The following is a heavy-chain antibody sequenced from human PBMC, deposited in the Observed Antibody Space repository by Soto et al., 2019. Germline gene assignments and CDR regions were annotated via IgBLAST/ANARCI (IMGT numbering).Heavy chain of an antibody. CDR3: ARSYSSSWDFEY. Sequence: QVQLVESGGGVVQPGRSLRLSCAASGFSFSAYSMHWVRQAPGKGLEWVAVISYDGSNKYYANPAKGRFTISRDNSKNTLYLQMNSLRAGDTAVYYCARSYSSSWDFEYWGQGTLVTVSS. V-gene: IGHV3-30-3*01. J-gene: IGHJ4*02. D-gene: IGHD6-13*01. CDR1: GFSFSAYS. CDR2: ISYDGSNK.